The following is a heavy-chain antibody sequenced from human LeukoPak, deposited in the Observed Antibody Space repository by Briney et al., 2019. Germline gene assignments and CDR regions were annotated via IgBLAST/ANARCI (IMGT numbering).Heavy chain of an antibody. CDR1: GGSNSSNSHY. V-gene: IGHV4-39*02. CDR2: IYSSGTT. CDR3: AREGDYYDSSGYYPNRYFDY. D-gene: IGHD3-22*01. Sequence: PSETLSLTCTVSGGSNSSNSHYWGWIRQPPGKGLEWIGSIYSSGTTYYNPSLRSQLTISADTSKNQFSLKLSSVTAADTAVYYCAREGDYYDSSGYYPNRYFDYWGQGTLVTVSS. J-gene: IGHJ4*02.